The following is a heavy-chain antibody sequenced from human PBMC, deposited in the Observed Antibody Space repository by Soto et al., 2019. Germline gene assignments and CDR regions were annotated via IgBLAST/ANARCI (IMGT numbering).Heavy chain of an antibody. D-gene: IGHD6-19*01. CDR1: GGSVSSFF. CDR3: ARVCHGWTFFDY. J-gene: IGHJ4*02. CDR2: LYYGGST. Sequence: QVQLQESGPGLVSPSETLSLTCTVSGGSVSSFFWSWIRQPPGRGLEWIGYLYYGGSTHYSPSLKSRVTISVDTSKNQFPLNLMSVTAADTAIYYCARVCHGWTFFDYWRQGTLVTVSS. V-gene: IGHV4-59*02.